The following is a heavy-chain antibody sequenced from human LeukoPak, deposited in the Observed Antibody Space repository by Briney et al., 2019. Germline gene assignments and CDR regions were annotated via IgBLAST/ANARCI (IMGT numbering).Heavy chain of an antibody. Sequence: SETLSLTCTVSGGSISSSGYYWGWIRQPPGKGLEWIGSIYYSGSTYYNPSLKSRATMSVDTSKNQFSLRLSSVTAADTAVYYCARVLAVAGQDKKWYFDLWGRGTLVTVSS. CDR2: IYYSGST. CDR1: GGSISSSGYY. J-gene: IGHJ2*01. D-gene: IGHD6-19*01. V-gene: IGHV4-39*07. CDR3: ARVLAVAGQDKKWYFDL.